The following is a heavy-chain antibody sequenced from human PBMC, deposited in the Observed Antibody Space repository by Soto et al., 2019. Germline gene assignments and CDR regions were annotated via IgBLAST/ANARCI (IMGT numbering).Heavy chain of an antibody. CDR2: ISYDGSNK. V-gene: IGHV3-30*03. CDR1: GFTFSSYG. J-gene: IGHJ6*02. Sequence: QVQLVESGGGVVQPGRSLRLSCAASGFTFSSYGMHWVRQAPGKGLEWVAVISYDGSNKYYADSVKGRFTISRDNSKNTQYLQMHSLRAEDTAGCYGAEGAAAGTYYDYGMDVWGQGTTVTVSS. D-gene: IGHD6-13*01. CDR3: AEGAAAGTYYDYGMDV.